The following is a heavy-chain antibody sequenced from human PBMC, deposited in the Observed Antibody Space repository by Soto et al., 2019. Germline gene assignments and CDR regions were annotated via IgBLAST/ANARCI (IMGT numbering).Heavy chain of an antibody. Sequence: QVQLVQSGAEVKKPGSSVKVSCKASGGTFSSYAISWVRQAPGQGLEWMGGIIPIFSTANYAQKFQGRVTITADKSTSTAYMELSSLRSEDTAVYYCARGLYGYSNRDDAFDIWGQGTMVTVSS. V-gene: IGHV1-69*06. CDR3: ARGLYGYSNRDDAFDI. D-gene: IGHD4-4*01. CDR1: GGTFSSYA. J-gene: IGHJ3*02. CDR2: IIPIFSTA.